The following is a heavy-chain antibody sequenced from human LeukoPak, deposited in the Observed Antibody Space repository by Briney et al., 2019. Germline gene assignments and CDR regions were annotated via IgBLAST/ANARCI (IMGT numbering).Heavy chain of an antibody. Sequence: GGSLRLSCAASGFTVSSHATNWVRQTPGKGLEWVSAISGSGGSTYYADSVKGRFSISRDKSKNTLFLQMNSLRAEDTAVYYCAKEDMGYIDYWGQGNLVTVSS. J-gene: IGHJ4*02. V-gene: IGHV3-23*01. CDR2: ISGSGGST. CDR1: GFTVSSHA. D-gene: IGHD2-15*01. CDR3: AKEDMGYIDY.